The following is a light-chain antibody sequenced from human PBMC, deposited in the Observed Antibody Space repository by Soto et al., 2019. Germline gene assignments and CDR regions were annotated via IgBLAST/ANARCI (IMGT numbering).Light chain of an antibody. J-gene: IGKJ1*01. Sequence: EIVLTQSPGTLSLSPGERVTLSYRASQSVSSSYLAWYQQKPGQAPRLLIYGASSRATGIPERCSGSGSGTEFTLTISRLEPEDFAVYYCQQYDSSPKTFGQGTKVDI. CDR1: QSVSSSY. V-gene: IGKV3-20*01. CDR2: GAS. CDR3: QQYDSSPKT.